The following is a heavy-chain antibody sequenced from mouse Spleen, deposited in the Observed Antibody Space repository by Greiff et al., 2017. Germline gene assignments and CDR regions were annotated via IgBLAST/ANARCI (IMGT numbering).Heavy chain of an antibody. V-gene: IGHV1-4*01. Sequence: QVQLQQSGAELARPGASVKMSCKASGYTFTSYTMHWVKQRPGQGLEWIGYINPSSGYTKYNQKFKDKATLTADKSSSTAYMQLSSLTSEDSAVYYCARNWDTAMDYWGQGTSVTVSS. CDR1: GYTFTSYT. D-gene: IGHD4-1*01. CDR3: ARNWDTAMDY. CDR2: INPSSGYT. J-gene: IGHJ4*01.